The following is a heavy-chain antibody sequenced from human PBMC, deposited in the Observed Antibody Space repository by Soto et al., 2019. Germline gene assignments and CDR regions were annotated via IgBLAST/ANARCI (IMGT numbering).Heavy chain of an antibody. J-gene: IGHJ4*02. CDR3: AIYDILTGYYRTLDY. CDR1: GYTFTSYA. D-gene: IGHD3-9*01. V-gene: IGHV1-3*01. CDR2: INAGNGNT. Sequence: ASVKVSCKASGYTFTSYAMHWVRQAPGQRLEWMGWINAGNGNTKYSQKFQGRVTITRDTSASTAYMELSSLRSEDTAVYYCAIYDILTGYYRTLDYWGQGTLVTVSS.